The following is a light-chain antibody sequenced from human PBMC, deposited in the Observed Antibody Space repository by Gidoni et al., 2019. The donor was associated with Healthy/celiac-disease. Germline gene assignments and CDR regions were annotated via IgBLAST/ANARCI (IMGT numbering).Light chain of an antibody. J-gene: IGKJ4*01. CDR1: QRVSSY. CDR3: QQRSNGPPLT. Sequence: IVLTQSPATLPLSPGERATLSCRASQRVSSYLAWYQQKPGQAPRLLIYDASNRATGIPARFSGSGSGTDFTLTISSLEPEDFAVYYCQQRSNGPPLTFGGGTKVEIK. CDR2: DAS. V-gene: IGKV3-11*01.